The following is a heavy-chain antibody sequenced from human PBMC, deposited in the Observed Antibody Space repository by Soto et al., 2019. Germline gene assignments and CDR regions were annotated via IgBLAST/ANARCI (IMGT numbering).Heavy chain of an antibody. CDR2: ISYDGSNK. CDR1: GFTFSSYA. J-gene: IGHJ4*02. V-gene: IGHV3-30-3*01. Sequence: GGSLRLSCAASGFTFSSYAMHWVRQAPGKGLEWVAVISYDGSNKYYADSVKGRFTISRDNSKNTLYLQMNSQRAEDTAVYYCARAIRYYGSGSYFDYWGQGTLVTVSS. CDR3: ARAIRYYGSGSYFDY. D-gene: IGHD3-10*01.